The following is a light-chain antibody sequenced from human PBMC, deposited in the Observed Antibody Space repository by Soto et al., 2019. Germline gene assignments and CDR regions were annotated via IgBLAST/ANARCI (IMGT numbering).Light chain of an antibody. CDR2: SNN. CDR1: SSNIGSNT. Sequence: QSVLTQPPSASGTPGQRVTISCSGSSSNIGSNTVNWYQQLPGTAPKLLIYSNNQRPSGVPDRFSGSKSGTSASLAISGLQSEDEADYYCAAWDDSLNGQENYVFGTGTKLTVL. V-gene: IGLV1-44*01. J-gene: IGLJ1*01. CDR3: AAWDDSLNGQENYV.